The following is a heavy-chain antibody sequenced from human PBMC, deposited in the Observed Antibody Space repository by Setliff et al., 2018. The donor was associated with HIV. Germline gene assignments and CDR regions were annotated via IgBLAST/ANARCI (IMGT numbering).Heavy chain of an antibody. CDR1: GGSISTHY. D-gene: IGHD1-7*01. Sequence: PSETLSLTCTVSGGSISTHYWSWIRQPPGKGLEWIGSIYYNGITNYNPSLTSRVTISVDTSKNQFSLKLSSVTAADTAVYFCARAGYYGTTSYWEYFQHWGQGALVTVSS. V-gene: IGHV4-59*11. CDR3: ARAGYYGTTSYWEYFQH. CDR2: IYYNGIT. J-gene: IGHJ1*01.